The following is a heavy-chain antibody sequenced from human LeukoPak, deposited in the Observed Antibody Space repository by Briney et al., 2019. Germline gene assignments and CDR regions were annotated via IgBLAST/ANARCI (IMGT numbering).Heavy chain of an antibody. D-gene: IGHD5-24*01. CDR1: GFTFDDYA. V-gene: IGHV3-9*01. Sequence: GGSLRLSCAASGFTFDDYAMHWVRQAPGKGLEWVSGISWNSGSIGYADSVKGRFTISRDNAKNSLYLQMNSLRAEDTAVYYCACSLRWPRAWFDPWGQGTLVTVSS. CDR2: ISWNSGSI. J-gene: IGHJ5*02. CDR3: ACSLRWPRAWFDP.